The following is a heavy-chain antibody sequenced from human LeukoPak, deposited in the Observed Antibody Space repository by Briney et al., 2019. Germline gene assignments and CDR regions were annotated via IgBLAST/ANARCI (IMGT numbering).Heavy chain of an antibody. CDR2: INAGNGNT. CDR3: ARGSYFYGSGSFMGSDY. J-gene: IGHJ4*02. CDR1: GYTFTSYA. V-gene: IGHV1-3*01. Sequence: ASVKVSCKASGYTFTSYAMHWVRQAPGQRLEWMGWINAGNGNTKYSQKLQGRVTITRDTSATTAYMELSSLRSEDTAVYYCARGSYFYGSGSFMGSDYWGQGTLVTVSS. D-gene: IGHD3-10*01.